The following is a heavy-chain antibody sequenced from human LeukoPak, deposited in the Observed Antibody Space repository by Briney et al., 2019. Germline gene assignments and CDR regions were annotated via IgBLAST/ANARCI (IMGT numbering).Heavy chain of an antibody. V-gene: IGHV5-51*01. Sequence: GESLQISCQGSGYSFISYWIGWVRQMPGKGLEWMGIIYPGDSDTRYSPSFQGQVTISADKSISTAYLQWSSLKASDTAMYYCARAYGDYAFDIWGQGAMVTVSS. CDR3: ARAYGDYAFDI. J-gene: IGHJ3*02. CDR2: IYPGDSDT. CDR1: GYSFISYW. D-gene: IGHD4-17*01.